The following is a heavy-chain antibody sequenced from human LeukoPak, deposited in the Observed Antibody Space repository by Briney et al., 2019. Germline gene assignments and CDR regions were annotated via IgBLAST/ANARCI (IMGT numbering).Heavy chain of an antibody. D-gene: IGHD3-22*01. Sequence: GASVKVSCKASGYTFTSYGINWVRQATGQGLEWMGWMNPNSGNTGYAQKFQGRVTITRNTSISTAYMELSSLRSEDTAVYYCARSPGSSGYYLGWFDPWGQGTLVTVSS. V-gene: IGHV1-8*01. CDR2: MNPNSGNT. CDR3: ARSPGSSGYYLGWFDP. J-gene: IGHJ5*02. CDR1: GYTFTSYG.